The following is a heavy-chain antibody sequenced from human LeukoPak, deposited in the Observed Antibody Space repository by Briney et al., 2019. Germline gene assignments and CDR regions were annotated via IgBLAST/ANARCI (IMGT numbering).Heavy chain of an antibody. Sequence: SETLSLTCTVSGGSISSHYWSWIRQPPGKGLEWIGYIYYSGSTNYNPSLKSRVTISVDTSKNQFSLKLSSVTAADTAVYYCASFVSGSFDAFDIWGQGTMVTVSS. D-gene: IGHD6-13*01. CDR2: IYYSGST. CDR3: ASFVSGSFDAFDI. J-gene: IGHJ3*02. V-gene: IGHV4-59*08. CDR1: GGSISSHY.